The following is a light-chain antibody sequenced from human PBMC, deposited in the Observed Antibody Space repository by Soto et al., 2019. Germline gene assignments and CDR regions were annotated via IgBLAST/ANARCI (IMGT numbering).Light chain of an antibody. CDR2: DTS. Sequence: EIVLTQSPATLSLSPGERATLSCRASQSVASYLTWYQHKPGQAPSLLIYDTSNRAPGIPARFSGSGSGTDFTLTISSLEPEDFAVYYCQQRYSWPRTFGQGTKVEIK. CDR1: QSVASY. CDR3: QQRYSWPRT. J-gene: IGKJ1*01. V-gene: IGKV3-11*01.